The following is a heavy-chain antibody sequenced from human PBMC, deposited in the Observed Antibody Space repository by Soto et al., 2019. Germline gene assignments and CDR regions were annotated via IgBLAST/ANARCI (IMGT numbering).Heavy chain of an antibody. Sequence: GESLKISCKGSGCSFAGYWITWVRQKPGKGLEWMGRIDPSDSQTYYSPSFRGHVTISVTKSITTVFLQWSSLRASDTAMYYCARQIYDSDTGPNFQYYFDSWGQGTPVTVSS. J-gene: IGHJ4*02. V-gene: IGHV5-10-1*01. D-gene: IGHD3-22*01. CDR2: IDPSDSQT. CDR1: GCSFAGYW. CDR3: ARQIYDSDTGPNFQYYFDS.